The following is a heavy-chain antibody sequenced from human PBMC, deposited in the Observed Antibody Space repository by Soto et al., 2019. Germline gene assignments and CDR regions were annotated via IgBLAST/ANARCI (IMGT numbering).Heavy chain of an antibody. CDR2: INHSGST. J-gene: IGHJ6*03. CDR1: GGSFSGYY. V-gene: IGHV4-34*01. Sequence: QVQLQQWGAGLLKPSETLSLTCAVYGGSFSGYYWSWIRQPPGKGLEWIGEINHSGSTNYNPSLKSRVTISVDTSKNQFSLKLSSVTAADTAVYYCARGSMVRGPDYYYYMDVWGKGTTVTVSS. CDR3: ARGSMVRGPDYYYYMDV. D-gene: IGHD3-10*01.